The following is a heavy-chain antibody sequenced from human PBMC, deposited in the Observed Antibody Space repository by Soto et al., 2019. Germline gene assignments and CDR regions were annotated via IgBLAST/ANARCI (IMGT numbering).Heavy chain of an antibody. CDR3: ARGGNGDNVGYWYFDL. CDR2: INPGGVST. J-gene: IGHJ2*01. V-gene: IGHV1-46*01. D-gene: IGHD4-17*01. Sequence: QVQLVQSGAEVKKPGASVEVSCKASGYTFTTYYIHWVRHAPGQGLEWMGVINPGGVSTKYAQKFQDRVTMTSETSTSTVYMDLSSLRSEDTTVYCCARGGNGDNVGYWYFDLWGRGTLVTVAP. CDR1: GYTFTTYY.